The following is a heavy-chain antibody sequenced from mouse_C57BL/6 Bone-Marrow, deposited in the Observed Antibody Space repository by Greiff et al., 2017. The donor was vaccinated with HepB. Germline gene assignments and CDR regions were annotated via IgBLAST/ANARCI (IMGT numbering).Heavy chain of an antibody. J-gene: IGHJ2*01. Sequence: VQLQQPGAELVRPGTSVKLSCKASGYTFTSYWMHWVKQRPGQGLEWIGVIDPSDSYTNYNQKFKGKATLTVDTSSSIAYMQLSSLTSEDSAVYYCARSVDGYYVGYWGQGTTLTVSS. CDR3: ARSVDGYYVGY. CDR1: GYTFTSYW. V-gene: IGHV1-59*01. D-gene: IGHD2-3*01. CDR2: IDPSDSYT.